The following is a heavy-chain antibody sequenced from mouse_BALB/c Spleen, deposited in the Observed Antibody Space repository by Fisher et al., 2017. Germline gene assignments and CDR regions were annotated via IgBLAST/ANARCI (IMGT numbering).Heavy chain of an antibody. CDR3: ARDYGSSYWYFDV. D-gene: IGHD1-1*01. V-gene: IGHV1-77*01. J-gene: IGHJ1*01. Sequence: KFKGKATLTADKSSSTAYMQLSSLTSEDSAVYYCARDYGSSYWYFDVWGAGTTVTVSS.